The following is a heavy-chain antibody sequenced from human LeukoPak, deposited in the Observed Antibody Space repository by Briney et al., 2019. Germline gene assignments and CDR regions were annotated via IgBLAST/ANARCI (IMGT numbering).Heavy chain of an antibody. J-gene: IGHJ4*02. CDR3: ARVLRFLEWLLYRVDY. Sequence: GGSLRLSCAASGFTFSSYSMNWVRQAPGKGLEWVAVISYDGSNKYYADSVKGRFTISRDNSKNTLYLQMNSLRAEDTAVYYCARVLRFLEWLLYRVDYWGQGTLVTVSS. CDR1: GFTFSSYS. V-gene: IGHV3-30*03. CDR2: ISYDGSNK. D-gene: IGHD3-3*01.